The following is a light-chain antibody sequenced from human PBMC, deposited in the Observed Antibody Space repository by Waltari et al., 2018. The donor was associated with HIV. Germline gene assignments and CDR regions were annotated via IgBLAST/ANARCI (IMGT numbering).Light chain of an antibody. CDR1: QDISNS. J-gene: IGKJ4*01. V-gene: IGKV1-27*01. Sequence: DIQVTQSPSSLSASVGDRLTMTCRASQDISNSLAWYQLQPGKAPKLLIYDVSQLQSGVPSRFRGSGSGTSFTLTISSLQPEDVASYFCQKYDSAPLTFGGGTKVDLK. CDR3: QKYDSAPLT. CDR2: DVS.